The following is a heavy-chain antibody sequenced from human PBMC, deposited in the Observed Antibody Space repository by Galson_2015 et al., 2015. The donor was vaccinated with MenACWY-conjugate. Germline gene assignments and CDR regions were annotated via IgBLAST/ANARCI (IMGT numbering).Heavy chain of an antibody. Sequence: CAASGFTFSSSSMNWVRQAPGKGLEWVSAIYPNGVTTYYAESVKGRFTISRDNSKNTVYLQMNSLRAEDTAVYYCAKDRQPDSGWNFDYWGQGTLVTVSS. CDR3: AKDRQPDSGWNFDY. D-gene: IGHD6-19*01. CDR2: IYPNGVTT. V-gene: IGHV3-23*01. CDR1: GFTFSSSS. J-gene: IGHJ4*02.